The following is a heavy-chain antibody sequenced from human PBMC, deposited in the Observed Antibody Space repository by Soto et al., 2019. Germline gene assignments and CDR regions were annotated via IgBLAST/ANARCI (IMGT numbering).Heavy chain of an antibody. CDR2: IIPIFGTA. Sequence: QVQLVQSGAEVKKPGSSVKVSCKASGGTFSSYAISWVRQAPGQGLEWMGGIIPIFGTANYAQKFQGRVTITADKSTSTAYMELSSLRSEDTAVYYCARDGQRIEDTAMDTSYYYYYGMDVWGQGTTVTVSS. V-gene: IGHV1-69*06. J-gene: IGHJ6*02. D-gene: IGHD5-18*01. CDR1: GGTFSSYA. CDR3: ARDGQRIEDTAMDTSYYYYYGMDV.